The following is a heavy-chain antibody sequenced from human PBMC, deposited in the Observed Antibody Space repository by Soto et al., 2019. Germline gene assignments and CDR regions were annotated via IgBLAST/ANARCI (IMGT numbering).Heavy chain of an antibody. J-gene: IGHJ2*01. CDR1: GFAFSSSE. Sequence: EVQLVESGGGLVQPGGSLRLSCAASGFAFSSSELHWVRQPPGKGLEWVAASGTSDDTYYPDSVKGRFTISRENSNNSLYHHMDGRRAGDTAVYYCARESISSNGNDWYCDLWGRGTLVAVAT. CDR2: SGTSDDT. D-gene: IGHD1-20*01. CDR3: ARESISSNGNDWYCDL. V-gene: IGHV3-13*01.